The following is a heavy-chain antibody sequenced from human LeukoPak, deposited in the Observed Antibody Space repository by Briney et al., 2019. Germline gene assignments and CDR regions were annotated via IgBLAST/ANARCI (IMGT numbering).Heavy chain of an antibody. Sequence: ASVKVSCKASGYTFTSYGISWVQQAPGQGLEWMGWISAYNGNTNYAQKLQGRVTMTTDTSTSTAYMELRSLRSDDTAVYYCAREAAAAGTPLYYYYYGMDVWGQGTTVTVSS. V-gene: IGHV1-18*01. CDR2: ISAYNGNT. D-gene: IGHD6-13*01. CDR3: AREAAAAGTPLYYYYYGMDV. J-gene: IGHJ6*02. CDR1: GYTFTSYG.